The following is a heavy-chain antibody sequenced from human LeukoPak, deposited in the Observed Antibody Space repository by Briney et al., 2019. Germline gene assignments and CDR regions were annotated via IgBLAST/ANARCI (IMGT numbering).Heavy chain of an antibody. CDR3: TRWWGFDP. D-gene: IGHD2-15*01. J-gene: IGHJ5*02. CDR2: INHSGST. Sequence: SETLSLTCAVYGGSFSGYYWTWIRQPPGKGLEWIGEINHSGSTNYNPSLKSRVTMSVDTSKNHFSLKLSSVTAADTAVYYCTRWWGFDPWGQGTLVTVSS. CDR1: GGSFSGYY. V-gene: IGHV4-34*01.